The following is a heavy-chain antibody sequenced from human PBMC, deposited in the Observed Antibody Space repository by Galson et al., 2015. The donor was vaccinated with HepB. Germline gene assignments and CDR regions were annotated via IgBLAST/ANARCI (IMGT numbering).Heavy chain of an antibody. J-gene: IGHJ4*02. CDR2: IKQDGSEK. CDR1: GFTFSSYW. CDR3: ARVSSGYVHFDY. V-gene: IGHV3-7*03. Sequence: SLRLSCAASGFTFSSYWMSWVRQAPGKGLEWVANIKQDGSEKYYVDSVKGRFTISRDDAKNSLYLQMNSLRAEDTAVYYCARVSSGYVHFDYWGQGTLVTVSS. D-gene: IGHD3-22*01.